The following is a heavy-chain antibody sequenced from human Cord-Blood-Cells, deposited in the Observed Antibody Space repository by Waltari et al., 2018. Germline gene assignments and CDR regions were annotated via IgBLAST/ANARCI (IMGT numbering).Heavy chain of an antibody. J-gene: IGHJ4*02. CDR2: SSNGGGNK. CDR1: GFTFSRYG. V-gene: IGHV3-30*03. CDR3: SLHPSSSSGMTFDY. D-gene: IGHD6-6*01. Sequence: QVLLVESGGGVVQPGRCLGLSCADSGFTFSRYGMPWVRSAAGKGLEWVAVSSNGGGNKYDADSGKGCFSISRDNAKNARYLQRNSVGAEETAVYYGSLHPSSSSGMTFDYWGQGTLVTVSS.